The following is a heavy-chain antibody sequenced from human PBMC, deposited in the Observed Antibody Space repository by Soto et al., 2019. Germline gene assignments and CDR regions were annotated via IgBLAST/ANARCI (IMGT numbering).Heavy chain of an antibody. CDR3: VTDLNWQGH. V-gene: IGHV3-7*01. CDR1: GFSFGSVW. CDR2: IKYDGSEE. J-gene: IGHJ4*02. Sequence: GGSLRLSCVVSGFSFGSVWMTWVRQAPGKGLECVANIKYDGSEEYYVDSVKGRFTISRDNAKNSLYLQMNSLRDEDSAVYYCVTDLNWQGHWGQGTLVTVSS.